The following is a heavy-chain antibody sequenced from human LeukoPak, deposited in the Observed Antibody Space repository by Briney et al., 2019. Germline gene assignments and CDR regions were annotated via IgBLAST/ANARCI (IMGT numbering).Heavy chain of an antibody. Sequence: PGGSLRLSCAASGFTFSSYAMSWVRQAPGKGLEWVSAISGSGGSTYYADSVKGRFTISRDNSKDTVSLQMYSLRAEDTGIYYCAKEGGDGSPFDYWGQGILVTVSS. V-gene: IGHV3-23*01. J-gene: IGHJ4*02. D-gene: IGHD5-24*01. CDR2: ISGSGGST. CDR1: GFTFSSYA. CDR3: AKEGGDGSPFDY.